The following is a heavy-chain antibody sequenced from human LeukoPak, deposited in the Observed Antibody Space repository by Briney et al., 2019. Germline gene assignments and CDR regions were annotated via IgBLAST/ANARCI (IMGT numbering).Heavy chain of an antibody. V-gene: IGHV3-48*04. CDR1: GFTFSSYS. Sequence: EGSLRLSCAASGFTFSSYSMNWVRQAPGKGLEWVSYISSSGSTIYYADSVKGRFTISRDNAKNSLYLQMNSLRAEDTAVYYCAELGITMIGGVWGKGTTVTISS. J-gene: IGHJ6*04. D-gene: IGHD3-10*02. CDR3: AELGITMIGGV. CDR2: ISSSGSTI.